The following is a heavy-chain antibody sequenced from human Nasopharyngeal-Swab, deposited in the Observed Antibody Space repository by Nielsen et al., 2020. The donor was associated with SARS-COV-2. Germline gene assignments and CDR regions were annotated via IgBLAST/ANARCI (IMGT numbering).Heavy chain of an antibody. J-gene: IGHJ4*02. CDR3: AKDLRVYGSGSLDY. CDR2: ININSDET. D-gene: IGHD3-10*01. Sequence: ASVKVSCKASGYTFTDYYIHWVRQAPGEGLEWVGWININSDETVYAQKFNDRVTMTRDTSINTAYMELTSLRSDDTAVYYCAKDLRVYGSGSLDYWGQGTLVTVFS. V-gene: IGHV1-2*02. CDR1: GYTFTDYY.